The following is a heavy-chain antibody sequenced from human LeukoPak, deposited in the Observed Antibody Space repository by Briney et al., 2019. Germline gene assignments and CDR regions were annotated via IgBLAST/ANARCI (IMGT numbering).Heavy chain of an antibody. CDR2: ISSNGGTT. Sequence: PGGSLRLSCSASGFTFSTYTMYWVRQAPGKGLEHVSLISSNGGTTNYADSVKGRFTISRDNSKNTLYLQMSSLRAEDTAVYYCVKDLASIAGRRDYWGQGTLGTVSS. CDR1: GFTFSTYT. D-gene: IGHD6-6*01. CDR3: VKDLASIAGRRDY. V-gene: IGHV3-64D*06. J-gene: IGHJ4*02.